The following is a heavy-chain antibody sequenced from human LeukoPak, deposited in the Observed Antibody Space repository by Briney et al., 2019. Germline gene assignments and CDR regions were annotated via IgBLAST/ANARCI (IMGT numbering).Heavy chain of an antibody. CDR2: ISGSGGST. Sequence: PGGSLRLSCAASGFTLSSYAMSWVRQAPGKGLEWVSAISGSGGSTYYADSVKGRFTISRDNSKNTLYLQMNSLRAEDTAVYYCAASDGYNYVGLDYWGQGTLVTVSS. CDR1: GFTLSSYA. V-gene: IGHV3-23*01. D-gene: IGHD5-24*01. J-gene: IGHJ4*02. CDR3: AASDGYNYVGLDY.